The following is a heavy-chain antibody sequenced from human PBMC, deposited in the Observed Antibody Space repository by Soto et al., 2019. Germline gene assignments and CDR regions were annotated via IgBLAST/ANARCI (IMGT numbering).Heavy chain of an antibody. J-gene: IGHJ4*02. V-gene: IGHV3-7*01. D-gene: IGHD4-17*01. CDR2: IKQDGSEK. CDR3: AREGYGDYGRIPD. CDR1: GFTFSSYW. Sequence: EVQLVESGGGLVQPGGSLRLSCAASGFTFSSYWMSWVRQAPGKGLEWVANIKQDGSEKYYVDSVKGRFTISRDNAKNSLYLQMNSLRAEDTAVYYCAREGYGDYGRIPDWGQGTLVTVSS.